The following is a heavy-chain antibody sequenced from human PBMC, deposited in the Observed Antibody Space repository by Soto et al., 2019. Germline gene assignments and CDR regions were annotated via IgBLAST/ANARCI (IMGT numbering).Heavy chain of an antibody. CDR2: IKQDGSEK. V-gene: IGHV3-7*01. CDR3: ARVSGDFWSGYYDYYYGMDV. CDR1: GFTFSSYW. Sequence: PVGSLRLSCAASGFTFSSYWMSWVRQAPGKGLEWVANIKQDGSEKYYVDSVKGRFTISRDNAKNSLYLQMNSLRAEDTAVYYCARVSGDFWSGYYDYYYGMDVWGQGTTVTVS. J-gene: IGHJ6*02. D-gene: IGHD3-3*01.